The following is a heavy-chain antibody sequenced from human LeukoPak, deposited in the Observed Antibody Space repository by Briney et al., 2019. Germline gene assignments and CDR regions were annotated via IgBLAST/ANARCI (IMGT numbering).Heavy chain of an antibody. CDR1: GGSISSSSYY. D-gene: IGHD2-15*01. CDR2: IYYSGST. Sequence: SETLSLTCTVSGGSISSSSYYWGWIRQPPGKWLEWIGSIYYSGSTYYNPSLKSRVTISVDTSKKHFSLKLSYVTAADTAVYYCAKLGYCSGGSCYPTDYWGQGTLVTVSS. CDR3: AKLGYCSGGSCYPTDY. J-gene: IGHJ4*02. V-gene: IGHV4-39*02.